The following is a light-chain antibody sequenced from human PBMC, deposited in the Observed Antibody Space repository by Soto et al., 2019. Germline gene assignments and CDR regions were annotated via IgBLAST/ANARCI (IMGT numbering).Light chain of an antibody. J-gene: IGLJ1*01. V-gene: IGLV2-14*03. CDR3: SSYASSSTLYA. Sequence: QSALTQPASVSGSPGQSITISCTGTSSDVGGYNYVSWYQQHPGKAPKLMIYHVSNRPSGVSNRFSGSKSGNTASLTISGLQAEDEADYYCSSYASSSTLYAFGPGTKLTVL. CDR1: SSDVGGYNY. CDR2: HVS.